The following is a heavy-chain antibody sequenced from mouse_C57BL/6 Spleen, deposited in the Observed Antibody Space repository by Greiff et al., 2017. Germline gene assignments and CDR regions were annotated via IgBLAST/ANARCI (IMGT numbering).Heavy chain of an antibody. CDR1: GFTFSSYA. D-gene: IGHD4-1*01. CDR2: ISSGGDYI. J-gene: IGHJ3*01. CDR3: TRDSGGTAAY. V-gene: IGHV5-9-1*02. Sequence: EVMLVESGEGLVKPGGSLKLSCAASGFTFSSYAMSWVRQTPEKRLEWVAYISSGGDYIYYADTVKGRFTISRDNARNTLYLQMSSLKSEDTAMYYCTRDSGGTAAYWGQGTLVTVSA.